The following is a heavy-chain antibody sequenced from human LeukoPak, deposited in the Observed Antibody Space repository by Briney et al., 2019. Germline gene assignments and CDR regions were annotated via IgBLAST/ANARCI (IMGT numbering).Heavy chain of an antibody. V-gene: IGHV1-8*01. Sequence: ASVKVSCKASGYTFTSYDINWVRQATGQGLEWMGWMNPNSGNTGYAQKFQGRVTMTRNTSISTANMELSSLRSEDTAVYYCARVLYGGRKTMVRGVSLLGYWGQGTLVTVSS. CDR2: MNPNSGNT. D-gene: IGHD3-10*01. CDR3: ARVLYGGRKTMVRGVSLLGY. CDR1: GYTFTSYD. J-gene: IGHJ4*02.